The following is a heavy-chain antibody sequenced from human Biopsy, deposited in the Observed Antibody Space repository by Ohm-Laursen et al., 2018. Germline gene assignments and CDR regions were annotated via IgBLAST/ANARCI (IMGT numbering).Heavy chain of an antibody. CDR2: IYYNGDT. V-gene: IGHV4-59*01. Sequence: TLSLTCTVSDVSISTYYWSWIRQSPGRGLGWIAHIYYNGDTDYNPSLKSRVTISLDAPKNQFSLKMSAVAAADTAIYYCAREAIGVATTFDLWGQGTMVAVSS. CDR3: AREAIGVATTFDL. CDR1: DVSISTYY. J-gene: IGHJ3*01. D-gene: IGHD5-12*01.